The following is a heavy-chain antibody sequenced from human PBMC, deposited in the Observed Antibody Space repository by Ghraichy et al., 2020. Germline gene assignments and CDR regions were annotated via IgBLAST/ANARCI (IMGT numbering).Heavy chain of an antibody. Sequence: GESLNISCAASGFTFSSYSMNWVRQAPGKGLEWVSYISSSSSTIYYADYVKGRFTISRDNAKNSLYLQMNSLRDEDTAVYYCARPLPPPYYSYGMDVWGQGTTVTVSS. CDR3: ARPLPPPYYSYGMDV. J-gene: IGHJ6*02. CDR1: GFTFSSYS. CDR2: ISSSSSTI. V-gene: IGHV3-48*02.